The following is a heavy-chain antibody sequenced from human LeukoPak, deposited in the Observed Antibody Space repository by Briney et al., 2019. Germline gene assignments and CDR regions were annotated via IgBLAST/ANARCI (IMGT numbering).Heavy chain of an antibody. CDR1: GFTFSSYG. Sequence: GGSLRLSCAASGFTFSSYGMHWVRQAPGKGLEWVAVISYDGSNKYYADSVKGRFTISRDNSKNTLYLQMNSLRAEDTAVYYCAKVDQLAVVTGFDYWGQGTLVTVSS. D-gene: IGHD2-21*02. CDR3: AKVDQLAVVTGFDY. V-gene: IGHV3-30*18. J-gene: IGHJ4*02. CDR2: ISYDGSNK.